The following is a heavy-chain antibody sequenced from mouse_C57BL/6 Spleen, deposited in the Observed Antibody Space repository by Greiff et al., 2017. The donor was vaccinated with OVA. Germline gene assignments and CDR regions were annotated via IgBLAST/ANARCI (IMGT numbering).Heavy chain of an antibody. V-gene: IGHV2-5*01. CDR3: AKNTANWDDAMDY. Sequence: VQRVESGPGLVQPSQSLSITCTVSGFSLTSYGVHWVRQSPGKGLEWLGVLWRGGSTDYNAAFMSRLSITKDNSKSQVFFKMNSLQADDTAIYYCAKNTANWDDAMDYWGQGTSVTVSS. CDR1: GFSLTSYG. D-gene: IGHD4-1*02. CDR2: LWRGGST. J-gene: IGHJ4*01.